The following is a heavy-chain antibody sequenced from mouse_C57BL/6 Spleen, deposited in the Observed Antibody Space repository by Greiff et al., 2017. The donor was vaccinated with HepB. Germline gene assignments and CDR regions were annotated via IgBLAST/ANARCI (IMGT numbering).Heavy chain of an antibody. CDR3: ASYGSSSYAMDY. CDR2: IDPSDSYT. Sequence: VQLKQPGAELVKPGASVKLSCKASGYTFTSYWMQWVKQRPGQGLEWIGEIDPSDSYTNYNQKFKGKATLTVDTSSSTAYMQLSSLTSEDSAVYYCASYGSSSYAMDYWGQGTSVTVSS. V-gene: IGHV1-50*01. CDR1: GYTFTSYW. D-gene: IGHD1-1*01. J-gene: IGHJ4*01.